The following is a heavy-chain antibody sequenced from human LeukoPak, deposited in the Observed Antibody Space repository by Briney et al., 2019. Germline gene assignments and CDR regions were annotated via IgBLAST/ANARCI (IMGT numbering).Heavy chain of an antibody. Sequence: SVKVSCKASGGTFSSYAISWVRQAPGQGLEWMGGIIPISGTANYAQKFQGRVTITADKSTSTAYMELSSLRSEDTAVYYCARGPPYPTRETHPYYFDYWGQGTLVTVSS. J-gene: IGHJ4*02. CDR3: ARGPPYPTRETHPYYFDY. CDR2: IIPISGTA. CDR1: GGTFSSYA. D-gene: IGHD3-16*01. V-gene: IGHV1-69*06.